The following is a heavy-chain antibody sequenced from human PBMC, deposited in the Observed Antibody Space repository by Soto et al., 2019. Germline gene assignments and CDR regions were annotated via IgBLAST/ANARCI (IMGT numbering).Heavy chain of an antibody. Sequence: QVQLVQSGAEVKKPGASVKVSCKASGYTFTSYGISWVRQAPGQGLEWMGWISAYNGNTNYAQKLQGRVTMTTDTSTSTAYMELRSLRADDTPVYYCARDGDCSSTSCYFPEDYFDYWGQGTLVPVSS. CDR1: GYTFTSYG. CDR3: ARDGDCSSTSCYFPEDYFDY. J-gene: IGHJ4*02. V-gene: IGHV1-18*01. D-gene: IGHD2-2*01. CDR2: ISAYNGNT.